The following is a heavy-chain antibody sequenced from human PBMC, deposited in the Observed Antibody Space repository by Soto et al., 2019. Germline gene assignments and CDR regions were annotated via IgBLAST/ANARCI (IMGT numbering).Heavy chain of an antibody. CDR3: ARDLIAVRPGWFDP. J-gene: IGHJ5*02. Sequence: QVQLVQSGAEVKKPGASVKVSCKASGYTFTTYGISWVRQAPGQGLEWMGWISAYNGNTKYVQRLQGRVTMTTDTSTSIAYMELRSLRSDDTAVYYCARDLIAVRPGWFDPWGQGTLVTVSS. CDR2: ISAYNGNT. D-gene: IGHD6-6*01. V-gene: IGHV1-18*01. CDR1: GYTFTTYG.